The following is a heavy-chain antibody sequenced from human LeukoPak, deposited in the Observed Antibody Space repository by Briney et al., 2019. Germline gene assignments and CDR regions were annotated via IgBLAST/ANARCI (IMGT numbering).Heavy chain of an antibody. CDR2: ISGSGGST. CDR1: GFTFSSYA. V-gene: IGHV3-23*01. J-gene: IGHJ3*02. CDR3: ASTLEYYYDSSGNIHDAFDI. D-gene: IGHD3-22*01. Sequence: GGSLRLSCAASGFTFSSYAMSWVRQAPGKGLEWVSAISGSGGSTYYADPVKGRFTISRDNSKNTLYLQMNSLRAEDTAVYYCASTLEYYYDSSGNIHDAFDIWGQGTMVTVSS.